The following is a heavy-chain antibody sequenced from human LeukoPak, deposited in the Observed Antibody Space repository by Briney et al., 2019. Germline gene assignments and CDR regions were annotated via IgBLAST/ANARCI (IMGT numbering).Heavy chain of an antibody. Sequence: PGGSLRLSSAASGFTSSNAWMSWVRQAPGKGLEWVGRIKSKTDGGTRDYAAPVKGRFTISRDDSKNTLYLQMNSLKTEDTAVYYCTTFDYAAFLIWGQGTMVTVSS. CDR2: IKSKTDGGTR. CDR3: TTFDYAAFLI. V-gene: IGHV3-15*01. D-gene: IGHD4/OR15-4a*01. J-gene: IGHJ3*02. CDR1: GFTSSNAW.